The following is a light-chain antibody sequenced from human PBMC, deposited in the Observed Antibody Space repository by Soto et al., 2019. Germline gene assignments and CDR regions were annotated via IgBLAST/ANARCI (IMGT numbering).Light chain of an antibody. Sequence: DIQLTQSPSSLSASVGDRVTITCRASQTIHIYLNWYRQKPGEAPRLLIYDASNLESGVPSRFSGSGSGTDFTLTISSLQAEDFATYYCQQSYTTVTFGQGTRLEIK. CDR1: QTIHIY. J-gene: IGKJ5*01. CDR3: QQSYTTVT. V-gene: IGKV1-39*01. CDR2: DAS.